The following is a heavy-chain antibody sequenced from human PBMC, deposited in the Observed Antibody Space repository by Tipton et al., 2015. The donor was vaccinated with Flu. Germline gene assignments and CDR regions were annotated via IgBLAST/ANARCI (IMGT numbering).Heavy chain of an antibody. CDR2: IDFSGST. Sequence: TLSLTCTVSGDSVSNSDYYWNWIRQEPGKGLEWIGHIDFSGSTHYNPSLKSRLTISIDTSKNQLSLRLNGVTGADTAVYYCAREGPYFYGMDVWGQGTTVTVSS. V-gene: IGHV4-31*03. J-gene: IGHJ6*02. CDR1: GDSVSNSDYY. CDR3: AREGPYFYGMDV.